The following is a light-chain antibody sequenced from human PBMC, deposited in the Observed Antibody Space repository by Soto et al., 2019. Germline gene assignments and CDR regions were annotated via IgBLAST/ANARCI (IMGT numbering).Light chain of an antibody. CDR2: AAS. V-gene: IGKV1-39*01. Sequence: DIQMTQSPSTLFVSVLDIVTITCRASQTISSWLAWYQQKPGKAPKLLIYAASSLQSGVPSRFSGSGSGTDFTLTISSLQPEDFATYYCQQSYSTPPTFGQGTRLEIK. CDR3: QQSYSTPPT. CDR1: QTISSW. J-gene: IGKJ5*01.